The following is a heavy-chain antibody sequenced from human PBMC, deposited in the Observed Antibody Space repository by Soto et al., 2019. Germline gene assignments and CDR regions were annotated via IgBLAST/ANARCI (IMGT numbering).Heavy chain of an antibody. D-gene: IGHD3-3*01. V-gene: IGHV3-66*01. CDR3: ARDAYWSGYYDPIYYYYGMDV. CDR2: IYSGGST. J-gene: IGHJ6*02. Sequence: GGSLRLSCAASGFTVSSNYMSWVRQAPGKGLEWVSVIYSGGSTYYEDSGKGRFTISRDNSKNTLYLQMNSLRAEDTAVYYCARDAYWSGYYDPIYYYYGMDVWGQGTTVTVSS. CDR1: GFTVSSNY.